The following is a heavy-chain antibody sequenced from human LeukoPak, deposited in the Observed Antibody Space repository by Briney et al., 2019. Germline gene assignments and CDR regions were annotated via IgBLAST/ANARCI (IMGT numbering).Heavy chain of an antibody. D-gene: IGHD3-3*01. V-gene: IGHV1-69*05. J-gene: IGHJ5*02. CDR3: ARVNDFWSGYPRGPWFDP. Sequence: SVKVSCKASGGTFSSYAISWVRQAPGQGLEWMGGIIPIFGTANYAQKFQGRVTITTDESTSTAYMELSSLRSEDTAVYYCARVNDFWSGYPRGPWFDPWGQGTLVTVSS. CDR2: IIPIFGTA. CDR1: GGTFSSYA.